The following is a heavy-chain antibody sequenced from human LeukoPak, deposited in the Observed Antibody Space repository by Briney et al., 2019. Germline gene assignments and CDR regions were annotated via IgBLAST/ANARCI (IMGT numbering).Heavy chain of an antibody. J-gene: IGHJ4*02. CDR2: IIPIFGTA. V-gene: IGHV1-69*13. D-gene: IGHD3-22*01. CDR3: ASLGWLLHRSYDY. CDR1: VGTFSSYA. Sequence: SVKVSCKASVGTFSSYAISWVRQAPGQGLEWMGGIIPIFGTANYAQKFQGRVTITADESTSTAYMELSSLRSEDTAVYYCASLGWLLHRSYDYWGQGTLVTVSS.